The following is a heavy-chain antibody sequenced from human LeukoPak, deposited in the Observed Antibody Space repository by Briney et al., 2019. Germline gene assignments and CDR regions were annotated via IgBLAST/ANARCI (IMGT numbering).Heavy chain of an antibody. Sequence: GGSLRLSCAASGFTFSSYEMNWVRQAPGKGLEWVAFIRYDGSNKYYADSVKGRLTISRDNSKNTLYLQMNSLRAEDTAVYYCAKSGLVITSSYFDYWGQGTLVTVSS. CDR1: GFTFSSYE. CDR2: IRYDGSNK. D-gene: IGHD3/OR15-3a*01. J-gene: IGHJ4*02. V-gene: IGHV3-30*02. CDR3: AKSGLVITSSYFDY.